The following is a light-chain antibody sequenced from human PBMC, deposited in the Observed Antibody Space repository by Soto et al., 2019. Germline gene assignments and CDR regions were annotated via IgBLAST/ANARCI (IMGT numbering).Light chain of an antibody. J-gene: IGKJ4*01. CDR1: QHISNY. CDR3: QQSYSTPGALT. Sequence: DIQMTQSPSSLSASIGDRVTITCRANQHISNYVNWYQQRPGKAPRVLIFSASTLQSGVPSRFSGSGSGTDFTLTISSLEPEDFGIYFCQQSYSTPGALTFGGRTRVDIK. CDR2: SAS. V-gene: IGKV1-39*01.